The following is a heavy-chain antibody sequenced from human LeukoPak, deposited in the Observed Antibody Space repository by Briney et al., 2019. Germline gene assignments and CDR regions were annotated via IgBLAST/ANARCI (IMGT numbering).Heavy chain of an antibody. CDR3: ARRGIVGATTYYCYYGMDV. V-gene: IGHV4-59*08. CDR1: GGSISSYY. D-gene: IGHD1-26*01. J-gene: IGHJ6*02. CDR2: IYYSGST. Sequence: SETLSLTCTVSGGSISSYYWSWIRQPPGKGLEWIGYIYYSGSTNYNPSLKSRVTISVDTSKNQFSLKLSSVTAADTAVYYCARRGIVGATTYYCYYGMDVWGQGTTVTVSS.